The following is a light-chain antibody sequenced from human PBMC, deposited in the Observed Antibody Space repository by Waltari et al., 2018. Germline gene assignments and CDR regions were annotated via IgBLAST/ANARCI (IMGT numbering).Light chain of an antibody. CDR3: QQRSNWPGVT. CDR2: DAS. V-gene: IGKV3-11*01. Sequence: EIVLTQSPATLSLSPGERATLSCRPSQSVSSYLAWYQQKPGQAPRLLIYDASNRATGIPARFSGSGSGTDFTLTISSLEPEDFAVYYCQQRSNWPGVTFGPGTKVDIK. J-gene: IGKJ3*01. CDR1: QSVSSY.